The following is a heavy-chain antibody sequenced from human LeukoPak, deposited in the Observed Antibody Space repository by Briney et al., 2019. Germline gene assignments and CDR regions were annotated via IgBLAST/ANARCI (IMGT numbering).Heavy chain of an antibody. Sequence: PGGSLRLSCAASGFTVTSTYMNWVRQAPGKGLEWVSVIYDSSRIYYADSVKGRFTISRDNSKNTLYLQMNSLRVEDTALYYCARAPYDILTGSYFDFWGQGTLVTVSS. V-gene: IGHV3-53*01. CDR2: IYDSSRI. J-gene: IGHJ4*02. CDR1: GFTVTSTY. D-gene: IGHD3-9*01. CDR3: ARAPYDILTGSYFDF.